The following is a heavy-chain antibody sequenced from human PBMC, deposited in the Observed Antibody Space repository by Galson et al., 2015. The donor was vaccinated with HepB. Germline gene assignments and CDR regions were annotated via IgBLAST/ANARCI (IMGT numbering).Heavy chain of an antibody. CDR3: ARDVTRGLDYYYGMDV. Sequence: CAISGDSVSSDSAAWNWIRQSPSRGLEWLGRTYYRSKWYNDYAVSVKSRITINPDTSKNQFSLQLNSVTPEDTAVYYCARDVTRGLDYYYGMDVWGQGTTVTVSS. V-gene: IGHV6-1*01. CDR2: TYYRSKWYN. D-gene: IGHD3-10*01. J-gene: IGHJ6*02. CDR1: GDSVSSDSAA.